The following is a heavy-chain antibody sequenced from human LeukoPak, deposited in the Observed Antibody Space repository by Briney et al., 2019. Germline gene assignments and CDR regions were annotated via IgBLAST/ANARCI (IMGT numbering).Heavy chain of an antibody. CDR2: IIPIFGTA. Sequence: SSVKVSCKASGGTFSSYAISWVRQAPGQGLEWMGGIIPIFGTANYAQKFQGRVTITTDESTSTAYMELSSLRSEDTAVYYCASFTCSSTSCYKSHFDYWGQGTLVTVSS. CDR3: ASFTCSSTSCYKSHFDY. V-gene: IGHV1-69*05. CDR1: GGTFSSYA. D-gene: IGHD2-2*02. J-gene: IGHJ4*02.